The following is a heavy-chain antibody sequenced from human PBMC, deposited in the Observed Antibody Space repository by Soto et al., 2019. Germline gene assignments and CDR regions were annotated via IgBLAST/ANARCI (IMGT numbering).Heavy chain of an antibody. CDR1: GITFSGYA. CDR2: ISGSGGST. V-gene: IGHV3-23*01. CDR3: ASMKGPRRFDY. Sequence: PGGSLRLSCAASGITFSGYAMSWVRQAPGKGLEWVSTISGSGGSTSYADSVKGRFTISRDNSKSTLYLQMNSLRAEDTAVYYCASMKGPRRFDYWGQGTLVTVSS. J-gene: IGHJ4*02.